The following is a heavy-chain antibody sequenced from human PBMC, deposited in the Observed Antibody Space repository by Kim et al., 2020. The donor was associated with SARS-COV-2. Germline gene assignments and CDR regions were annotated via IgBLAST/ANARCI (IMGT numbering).Heavy chain of an antibody. Sequence: GGSLRLSCTASGFTFSSYWMSWVRQAPGKGLEWVVNINQDGSVKDYVDSVKGRFTISRDNAKNSLYLQMNSLRAEDTAVYYCAAYSNSRDIYWGQGTLATVSS. V-gene: IGHV3-7*01. D-gene: IGHD4-4*01. CDR2: INQDGSVK. CDR3: AAYSNSRDIY. J-gene: IGHJ4*02. CDR1: GFTFSSYW.